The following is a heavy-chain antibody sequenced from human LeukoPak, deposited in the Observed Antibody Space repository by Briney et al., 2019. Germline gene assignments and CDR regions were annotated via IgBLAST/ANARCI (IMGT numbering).Heavy chain of an antibody. D-gene: IGHD1-1*01. J-gene: IGHJ4*02. CDR1: GGSISSYY. Sequence: SETLSLTCTVSGGSISSYYWSWIRQPPGKGLEWIGYIYYSGSTNYNPSLKSRVTISVDTSKNQFSLKLSSVTAADTAVYYCARGHDLTSLYYFDYWGQGTLVTVSS. CDR2: IYYSGST. V-gene: IGHV4-59*01. CDR3: ARGHDLTSLYYFDY.